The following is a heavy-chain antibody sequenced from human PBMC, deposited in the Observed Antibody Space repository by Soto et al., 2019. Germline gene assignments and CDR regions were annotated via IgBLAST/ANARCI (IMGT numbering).Heavy chain of an antibody. J-gene: IGHJ4*02. CDR3: ARVGCSGGSCYAVDY. V-gene: IGHV1-46*01. D-gene: IGHD2-15*01. CDR2: INPSGGST. Sequence: QVQLVQSGAEVKKPGASVKVSCKASGYTFTSYYMHWVRQAPGQGLEWMGIINPSGGSTTYAQKFKGRVTMXXDXPXXTVYMERSSLRSEDTAVYYCARVGCSGGSCYAVDYWGQGTLVTVSS. CDR1: GYTFTSYY.